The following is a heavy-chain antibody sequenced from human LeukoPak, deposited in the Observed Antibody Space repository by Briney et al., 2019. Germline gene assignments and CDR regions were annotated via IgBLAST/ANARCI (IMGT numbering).Heavy chain of an antibody. CDR1: GGSISTSNYY. CDR3: ARTVGDHYYYYGMDV. J-gene: IGHJ6*02. D-gene: IGHD1-26*01. CDR2: IYYDGST. Sequence: SETLSLTCTVSGGSISTSNYYWGWIRQPPGKGLEWIGNIYYDGSTYYNPSLKSRVTISVDTSKNQFSLKLSSVTAADTAVYYCARTVGDHYYYYGMDVWGQGTTVTVSS. V-gene: IGHV4-39*07.